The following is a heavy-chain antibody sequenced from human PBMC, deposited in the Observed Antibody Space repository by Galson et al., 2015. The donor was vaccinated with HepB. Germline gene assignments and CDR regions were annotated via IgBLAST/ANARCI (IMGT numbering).Heavy chain of an antibody. V-gene: IGHV4-34*01. D-gene: IGHD3-16*02. CDR3: ARGPASVVYDYVWGSSRQPLYYLDS. Sequence: ETLSLTCAVYGGSFSGYYWSWIRQPPGKGLEWIGEINHSGSTNYNPSLKSRVTISVDTSKNQFSLKLSSVTAADAAVYYCARGPASVVYDYVWGSSRQPLYYLDSWGQGTLLTVSS. CDR1: GGSFSGYY. CDR2: INHSGST. J-gene: IGHJ4*02.